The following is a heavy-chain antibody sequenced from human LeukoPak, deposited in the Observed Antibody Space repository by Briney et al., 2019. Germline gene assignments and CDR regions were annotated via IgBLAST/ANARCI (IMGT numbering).Heavy chain of an antibody. J-gene: IGHJ4*02. Sequence: GGSLRLSCAVSGITLSNYGMSWVRQAPGKGLEWVAGISGSGGGTKYADSVKGRFTISRDNSKNTLFLQMTSLRPDDTTMYFCAKRGVVIRVILVGFHKEANYFESWGRGALVTVSS. CDR1: GITLSNYG. D-gene: IGHD3-22*01. CDR2: ISGSGGGT. V-gene: IGHV3-23*01. CDR3: AKRGVVIRVILVGFHKEANYFES.